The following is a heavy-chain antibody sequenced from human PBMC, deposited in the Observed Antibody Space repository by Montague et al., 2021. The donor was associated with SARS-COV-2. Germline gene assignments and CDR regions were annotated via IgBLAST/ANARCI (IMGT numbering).Heavy chain of an antibody. CDR1: GGSISSSNYY. CDR2: ISYRGDP. V-gene: IGHV4-39*01. D-gene: IGHD1-1*01. CDR3: AKPLATGNYYY. J-gene: IGHJ4*02. Sequence: SETLSLTCTVSGGSISSSNYYWGWVRQPPGKGLEWIGSISYRGDPYYNPSLKSRLTISVDTSQNQFSLKLSSVTAADTAVYYCAKPLATGNYYYWGQGTPVTVSS.